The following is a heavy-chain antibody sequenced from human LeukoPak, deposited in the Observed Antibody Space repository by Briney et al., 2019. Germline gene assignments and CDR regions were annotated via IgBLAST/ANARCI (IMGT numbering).Heavy chain of an antibody. CDR2: IKQDGSEK. J-gene: IGHJ6*02. D-gene: IGHD4-11*01. V-gene: IGHV3-7*03. CDR1: GFTFSSYW. CDR3: AKDSRYSSYVNYYYGMDV. Sequence: PGGSLRLSCAASGFTFSSYWMSWVRQAPGKGLEWVANIKQDGSEKYYVDSVKGRFTISRDNAKNSLYLQMNSLRAEDTALYYCAKDSRYSSYVNYYYGMDVWGQGTTVTVSS.